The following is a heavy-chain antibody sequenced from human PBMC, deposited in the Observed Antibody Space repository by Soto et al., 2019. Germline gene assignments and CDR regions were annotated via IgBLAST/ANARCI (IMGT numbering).Heavy chain of an antibody. D-gene: IGHD3-16*02. Sequence: SETLSLTCTVSGGSISSGGYYWSWIRQHPGKGLEWIGYIYYSGSTYYNPSLKSRVTISVDTSKNQFSLKLSSVTAADTAVYYCARGGYDYVWGSYRGGSVAFDIWGQGTMVTVSS. V-gene: IGHV4-31*03. CDR2: IYYSGST. CDR3: ARGGYDYVWGSYRGGSVAFDI. J-gene: IGHJ3*02. CDR1: GGSISSGGYY.